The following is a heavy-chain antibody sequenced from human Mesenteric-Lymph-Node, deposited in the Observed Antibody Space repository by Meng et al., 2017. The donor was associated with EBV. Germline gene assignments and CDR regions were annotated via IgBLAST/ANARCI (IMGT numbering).Heavy chain of an antibody. CDR1: GGTFSSYA. V-gene: IGHV1-69*01. D-gene: IGHD3-10*01. Sequence: QVQLVQSVAEVKKPGFSVEVACKASGGTFSSYAISWVRQAPGQGLEWMGGIIPIFGTANYAQKFQGRVTITADESTSTAYMELSSLRSEDTAVYYCANGSGSYSPYYFDYWGQGTLVTVSS. J-gene: IGHJ4*02. CDR3: ANGSGSYSPYYFDY. CDR2: IIPIFGTA.